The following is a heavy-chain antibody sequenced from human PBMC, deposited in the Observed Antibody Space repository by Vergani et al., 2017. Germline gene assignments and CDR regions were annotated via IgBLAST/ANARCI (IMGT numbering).Heavy chain of an antibody. Sequence: QVQLVQSGAEVKKPGASVKVSCKASGYTFTGYYMHWVRQAPGQGLEWMGWINPNSGGTNYAQKFQGWVTMTRDTSISTAYMELSRLRSDDTAVYYCARGVPTIFGVVFPPAYYYYYMDVWGKGTTVTVSS. J-gene: IGHJ6*03. CDR1: GYTFTGYY. CDR2: INPNSGGT. V-gene: IGHV1-2*04. D-gene: IGHD3-3*01. CDR3: ARGVPTIFGVVFPPAYYYYYMDV.